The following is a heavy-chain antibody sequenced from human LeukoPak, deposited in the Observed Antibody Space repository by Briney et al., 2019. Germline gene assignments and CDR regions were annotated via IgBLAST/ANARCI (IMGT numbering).Heavy chain of an antibody. CDR2: ISHDGSNK. D-gene: IGHD3-16*01. Sequence: GGSLRLSCAASGFPFSDYGMYWVRQAPGKGLEWLAVISHDGSNKYYADSVKGRITISRDNSMNTLYLQMNSLRAEDTAVYYCAKVRWGSDNALDSWGQGTLVTVSS. V-gene: IGHV3-30*18. J-gene: IGHJ4*02. CDR3: AKVRWGSDNALDS. CDR1: GFPFSDYG.